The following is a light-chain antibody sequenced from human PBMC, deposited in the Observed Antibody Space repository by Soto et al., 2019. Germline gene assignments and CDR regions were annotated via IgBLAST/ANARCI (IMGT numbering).Light chain of an antibody. J-gene: IGKJ4*01. V-gene: IGKV1-5*01. CDR1: QSISGW. Sequence: DIQMTQSPSTLSASVGARVTITRRASQSISGWLAWYQQKRGKAPKLMMYDASSLQSGVPSRFRGSGSGTEFTLTISSLKPDDFETYYCQQYNSYLVTFGGGTKVDI. CDR2: DAS. CDR3: QQYNSYLVT.